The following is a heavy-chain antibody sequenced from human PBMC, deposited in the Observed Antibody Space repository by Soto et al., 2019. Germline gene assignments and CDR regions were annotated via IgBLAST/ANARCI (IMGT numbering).Heavy chain of an antibody. V-gene: IGHV4-59*01. CDR3: ARVGMYSGYDPYPLEY. CDR1: GGSISSYY. Sequence: PSETLSLTCTVSGGSISSYYWSWIRQPPGKGLEWIGYIYYSGSTNYNPSLKSRVTISVDTSKNQFSLKLSSVTAADTAVYYCARVGMYSGYDPYPLEYWGQGTLVTVSS. D-gene: IGHD5-12*01. J-gene: IGHJ4*02. CDR2: IYYSGST.